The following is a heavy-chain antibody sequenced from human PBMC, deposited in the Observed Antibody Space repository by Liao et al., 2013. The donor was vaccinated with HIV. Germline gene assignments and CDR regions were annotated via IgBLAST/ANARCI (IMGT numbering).Heavy chain of an antibody. CDR2: IYYSGST. V-gene: IGHV4-59*01. CDR1: GGSLSNYY. CDR3: ARGWWEYYFDY. J-gene: IGHJ4*02. Sequence: QVQLQESGPGLVKPSETLSLTCTVSGGSLSNYYWSWIRQPPGKGLEWIGYIYYSGSTNYNPSLKSRVTISVDTSKNQFSLKLGSVTAADTAVYYCARGWWEYYFDYWGQGMQVTVSS. D-gene: IGHD2-8*02.